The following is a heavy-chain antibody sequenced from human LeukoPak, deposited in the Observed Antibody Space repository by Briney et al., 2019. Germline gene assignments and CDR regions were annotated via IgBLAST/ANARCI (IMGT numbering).Heavy chain of an antibody. V-gene: IGHV4-4*07. CDR3: AREPTSGREPTSGRPLDY. CDR2: IYSSGSN. Sequence: SETLSLTCTVSGVSISGYFWTWLSQPAGKGLEWIGRIYSSGSNNSNPSLKSRVTMSLDTSKNHSSPNLTSVTAANTAVYYCAREPTSGREPTSGRPLDYWGQGTLVTASS. CDR1: GVSISGYF. D-gene: IGHD5-12*01. J-gene: IGHJ4*02.